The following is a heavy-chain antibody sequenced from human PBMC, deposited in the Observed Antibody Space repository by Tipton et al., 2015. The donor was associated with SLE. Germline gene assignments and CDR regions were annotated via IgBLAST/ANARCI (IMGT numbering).Heavy chain of an antibody. CDR3: ARERRDDFWSGYGYKGWFDP. Sequence: SLRLSCAASGFTFSSYGMHWVRQAPGKGLEWASYISSSSSTIYYADSVKGRFTISRDNAKNSLYLQMNSLRAEDTAVYYCARERRDDFWSGYGYKGWFDPWGQGTLVTVSS. D-gene: IGHD3-3*01. CDR1: GFTFSSYG. V-gene: IGHV3-48*01. CDR2: ISSSSSTI. J-gene: IGHJ5*02.